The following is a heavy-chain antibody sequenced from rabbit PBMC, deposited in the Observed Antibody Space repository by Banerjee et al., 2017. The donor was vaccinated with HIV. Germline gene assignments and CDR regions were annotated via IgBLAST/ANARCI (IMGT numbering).Heavy chain of an antibody. D-gene: IGHD4-2*01. CDR3: ARDDPGSIFETGLRL. V-gene: IGHV1S45*01. J-gene: IGHJ6*01. CDR2: INSSSGNT. CDR1: GFSFSNKYV. Sequence: QEQLEESGGDLVKPEGSLTLTCTASGFSFSNKYVMCWVRQAPGKGLEWIACINSSSGNTVDATWAKGRFTIFKTSSTTVTLQKTSLTAADKATYFCARDDPGSIFETGLRLWGPGTLVTVS.